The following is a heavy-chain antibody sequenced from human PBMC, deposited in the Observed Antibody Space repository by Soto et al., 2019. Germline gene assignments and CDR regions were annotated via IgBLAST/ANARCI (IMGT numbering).Heavy chain of an antibody. CDR2: IYYSGST. CDR1: GGSISSSSYY. J-gene: IGHJ6*03. CDR3: ARHMGSSWYPPYYYYYMDV. Sequence: QLLESGPGLVKPSETLSLTCTVSGGSISSSSYYWGWIRQPPGKGLEWIGSIYYSGSTYYNPSLKSRVTISVDTSKNQFSLKPSSVTAADTAVYYCARHMGSSWYPPYYYYYMDVWGKGTTVTVSS. V-gene: IGHV4-39*01. D-gene: IGHD6-13*01.